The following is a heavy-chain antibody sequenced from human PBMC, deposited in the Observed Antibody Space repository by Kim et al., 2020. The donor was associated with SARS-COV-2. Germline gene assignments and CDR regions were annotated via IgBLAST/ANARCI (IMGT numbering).Heavy chain of an antibody. CDR3: ATDKTVTVYLGLYD. CDR2: ISGGGGST. V-gene: IGHV3-23*01. D-gene: IGHD3-16*01. Sequence: GGSLRLSCAASGFTFSSYAMSWVRQAPGKGLEWVSGISGGGGSTYYADSVKGRFTISRDNSKNTLYLQMNSLRAEDTAVYYCATDKTVTVYLGLYDWGQGTLVSVSS. CDR1: GFTFSSYA. J-gene: IGHJ4*02.